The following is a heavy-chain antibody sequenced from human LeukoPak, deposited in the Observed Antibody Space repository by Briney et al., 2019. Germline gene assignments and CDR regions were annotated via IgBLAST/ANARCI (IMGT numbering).Heavy chain of an antibody. D-gene: IGHD2-2*01. J-gene: IGHJ3*02. CDR1: VYTFTSYG. CDR3: ARDVVGYRSSTSCPVLRYLDWPAGDAFDI. CDR2: ISAYNGNT. Sequence: ASVKVSCKASVYTFTSYGISWVRQAPGQGLEWMGWISAYNGNTNYAQKLQGRVTMTTDTSTSTAYMELRSLRSDDTAVYYCARDVVGYRSSTSCPVLRYLDWPAGDAFDIRGQGTMVTVSS. V-gene: IGHV1-18*01.